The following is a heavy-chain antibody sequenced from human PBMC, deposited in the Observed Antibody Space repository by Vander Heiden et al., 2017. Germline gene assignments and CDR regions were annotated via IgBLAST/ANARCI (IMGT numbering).Heavy chain of an antibody. CDR3: AKSDSSSWFFQH. J-gene: IGHJ1*01. D-gene: IGHD6-13*01. Sequence: EVQLVDPGGGLVQLGRSRRLSCAASGFTFDDSAMHWVRQAPGKGVEWVSGISWNNGNIGYADSVKGRFTISRDNAKSSLYLQMNSLRAEDTTLYGYAKSDSSSWFFQHWGHGTMVTVSS. CDR2: ISWNNGNI. V-gene: IGHV3-9*01. CDR1: GFTFDDSA.